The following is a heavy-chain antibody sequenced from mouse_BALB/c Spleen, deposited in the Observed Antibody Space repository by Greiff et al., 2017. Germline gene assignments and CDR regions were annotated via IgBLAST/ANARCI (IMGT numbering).Heavy chain of an antibody. Sequence: EVQVVESGGGLVQPGGSRKLSCAASGFTFSSFGMHWVRQAPEKGLEWVAYISSGSSTIYYADTVKGRFTISRDNPKNTLFLQMTSLRSEDTAMYYYARSGRNYGDAMDYWGQGTSVTVSS. D-gene: IGHD2-1*01. V-gene: IGHV5-17*02. CDR3: ARSGRNYGDAMDY. J-gene: IGHJ4*01. CDR1: GFTFSSFG. CDR2: ISSGSSTI.